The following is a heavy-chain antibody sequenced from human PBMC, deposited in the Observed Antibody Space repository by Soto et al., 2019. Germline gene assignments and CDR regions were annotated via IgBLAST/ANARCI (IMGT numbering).Heavy chain of an antibody. CDR1: GGSISSYY. Sequence: SETLSLTCTVSGGSISSYYWSWIRQPPGKGLEWIGDIYYSGSTNYNPSLKSRGTIAVDTAKNQCSLSQGCVTAAATAVYYWATVLGPYSGPARPSPFFDYWGQGTQLTVSS. CDR3: ATVLGPYSGPARPSPFFDY. CDR2: IYYSGST. J-gene: IGHJ4*02. D-gene: IGHD3-10*01. V-gene: IGHV4-59*01.